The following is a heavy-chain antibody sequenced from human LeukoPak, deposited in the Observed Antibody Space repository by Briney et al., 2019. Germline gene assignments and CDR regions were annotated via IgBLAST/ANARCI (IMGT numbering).Heavy chain of an antibody. D-gene: IGHD3-22*01. Sequence: SETLSLTCAVYGGSFSGYYWSWIRQPPGKGLEWIGEINHSGSTNYNPSLKSRVTIPVDTSKNQFSLKLSSVTAADTAVYYCASTKSRGYYYDSSGYYFFWGQGTLVTVSS. CDR3: ASTKSRGYYYDSSGYYFF. V-gene: IGHV4-34*01. CDR1: GGSFSGYY. J-gene: IGHJ4*02. CDR2: INHSGST.